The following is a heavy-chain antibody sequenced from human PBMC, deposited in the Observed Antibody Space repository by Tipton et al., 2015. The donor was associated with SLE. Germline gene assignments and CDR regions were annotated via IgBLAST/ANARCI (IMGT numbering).Heavy chain of an antibody. CDR3: ARDTLAYFGY. CDR2: IYNSGRT. Sequence: TLSLTCTVSGGSISSYYWSWIRQSPGKGLEWIGYIYNSGRTNYNPSLESRVTISADTSKNRFSLQLSSVTAADAAVYYCARDTLAYFGYWGQGTLVTVSS. CDR1: GGSISSYY. J-gene: IGHJ4*02. V-gene: IGHV4-59*01.